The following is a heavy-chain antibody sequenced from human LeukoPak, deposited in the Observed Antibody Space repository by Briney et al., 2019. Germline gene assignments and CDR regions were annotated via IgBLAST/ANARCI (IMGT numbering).Heavy chain of an antibody. CDR2: IYYSGAT. CDR3: ARQDGYNRYYYYYMDV. D-gene: IGHD5-24*01. CDR1: GGSIRSSTYY. V-gene: IGHV4-39*01. J-gene: IGHJ6*03. Sequence: SETLSLTCTVSGGSIRSSTYYWGWIRQPPGKGLEWIGSIYYSGATNYNPSPKSRVTISVDTSKNQFSLKLSSVTAADTAVFYCARQDGYNRYYYYYMDVWGEGTTVTVSS.